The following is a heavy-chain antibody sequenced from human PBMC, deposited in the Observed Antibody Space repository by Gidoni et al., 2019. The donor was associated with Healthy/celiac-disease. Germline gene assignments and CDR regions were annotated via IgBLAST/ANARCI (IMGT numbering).Heavy chain of an antibody. CDR1: GFTFDDYA. Sequence: EVQLVESGGGLVQPGRSLRLSCAASGFTFDDYAMHWVRQAPGKGLEWVSGISWNSGSIGYADSVKGRFTISRDNAKNSLYLQMNSLRAEDTALYYCAKDMSSVGATTAKDYWGQGTLVTVSS. CDR3: AKDMSSVGATTAKDY. D-gene: IGHD1-26*01. CDR2: ISWNSGSI. J-gene: IGHJ4*02. V-gene: IGHV3-9*01.